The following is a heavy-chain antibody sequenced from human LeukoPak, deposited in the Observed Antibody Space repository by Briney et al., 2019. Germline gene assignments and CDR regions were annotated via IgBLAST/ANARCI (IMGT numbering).Heavy chain of an antibody. J-gene: IGHJ4*02. CDR3: ARQTGSGLIILP. D-gene: IGHD3/OR15-3a*01. CDR2: IYYSGNT. V-gene: IGHV4-39*01. Sequence: SETLSLTCTVSGVSISSSNSYWGWIRQPPGKGLEWIGSIYYSGNTYYNASLKSQVSISIDTSKNQFSLRLTSVTAADTAVYYCARQTGSGLIILPGGQGTLVTVSS. CDR1: GVSISSSNSY.